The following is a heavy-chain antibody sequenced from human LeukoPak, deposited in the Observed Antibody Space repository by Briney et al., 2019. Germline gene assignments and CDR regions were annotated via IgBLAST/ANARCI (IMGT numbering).Heavy chain of an antibody. D-gene: IGHD3-10*01. CDR2: IKQDGNEK. V-gene: IGHV3-7*01. Sequence: GGSLRLSCAASGFTFSSFWMSWVRQAPGKGLEWVANIKQDGNEKYYVDSVKGRFTISRDNAKNSLYLQMNSLRAEDTAVYYCAEGGYGSGSYYGRWGQGTLVTVSS. CDR1: GFTFSSFW. J-gene: IGHJ4*02. CDR3: AEGGYGSGSYYGR.